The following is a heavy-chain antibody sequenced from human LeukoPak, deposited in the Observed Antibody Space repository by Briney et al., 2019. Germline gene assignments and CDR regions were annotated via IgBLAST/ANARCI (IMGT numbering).Heavy chain of an antibody. CDR2: ISPGVSDT. CDR3: AKRGGYETMAAFDY. CDR1: GFTFNNYA. J-gene: IGHJ4*02. V-gene: IGHV3-23*01. Sequence: GGSLRLSCAASGFTFNNYAMSWVRQAPGKGLEWVSAISPGVSDTYYADSLRGRFTISRDNSKKTLSLQMSSLRAEDSAVYYCAKRGGYETMAAFDYWGQGTLVTVSS. D-gene: IGHD3-10*01.